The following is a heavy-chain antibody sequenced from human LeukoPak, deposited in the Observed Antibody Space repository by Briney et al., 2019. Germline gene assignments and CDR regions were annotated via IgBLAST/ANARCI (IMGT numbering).Heavy chain of an antibody. Sequence: ASVKVSCKASGYTFTSYGISWVRQAPGQGLEWIGWISAYNGNTNYAQKLQGRVTMTTDTSTSTAYMELRSLRSDDTAVYYCAREATVVTPPAFDIWGQGTMVTVSS. J-gene: IGHJ3*02. CDR2: ISAYNGNT. CDR3: AREATVVTPPAFDI. CDR1: GYTFTSYG. V-gene: IGHV1-18*01. D-gene: IGHD4-23*01.